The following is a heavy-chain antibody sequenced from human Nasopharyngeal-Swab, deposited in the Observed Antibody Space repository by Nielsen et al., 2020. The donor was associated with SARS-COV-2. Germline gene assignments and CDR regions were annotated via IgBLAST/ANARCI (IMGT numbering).Heavy chain of an antibody. J-gene: IGHJ4*02. CDR2: ITWNSGNN. CDR3: AKARRTDTYGYECFDS. Sequence: SLKISCAASGFTFENYAMHWVRQPPGKGLEWVSGITWNSGNNGYAESVPGRFTISRANAKNSLSLQMNSLRAEDTALYFCAKARRTDTYGYECFDSWGQGTLVTVSS. D-gene: IGHD5-18*01. CDR1: GFTFENYA. V-gene: IGHV3-9*01.